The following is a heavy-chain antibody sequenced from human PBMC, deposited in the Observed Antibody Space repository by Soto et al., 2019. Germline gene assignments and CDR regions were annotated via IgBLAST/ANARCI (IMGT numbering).Heavy chain of an antibody. Sequence: PSETLSLTCAVYGGSFSGYYWSWIRQPPGKGLEWIGEINHSGSTNYNPSLKSRVTISVDTSKNQFSLKLSSVTAADTAVYYCARGPEWLGSPFDYWGQGTLVTVSS. CDR3: ARGPEWLGSPFDY. V-gene: IGHV4-34*01. CDR2: INHSGST. CDR1: GGSFSGYY. J-gene: IGHJ4*02. D-gene: IGHD6-19*01.